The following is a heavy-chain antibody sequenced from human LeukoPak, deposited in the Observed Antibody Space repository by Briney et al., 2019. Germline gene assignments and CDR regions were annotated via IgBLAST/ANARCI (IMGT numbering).Heavy chain of an antibody. D-gene: IGHD1-1*01. Sequence: GGSLRLSCAASGFTFTAYYMSWIRQAPGKGLQWLSYISDGGTTIFYADSVKGRFTISRDNAKNSLYLQLSSLKGEDTAVYYCARVGKVRATGALDIWGQGTLVTVSS. CDR1: GFTFTAYY. CDR3: ARVGKVRATGALDI. CDR2: ISDGGTTI. J-gene: IGHJ3*02. V-gene: IGHV3-11*04.